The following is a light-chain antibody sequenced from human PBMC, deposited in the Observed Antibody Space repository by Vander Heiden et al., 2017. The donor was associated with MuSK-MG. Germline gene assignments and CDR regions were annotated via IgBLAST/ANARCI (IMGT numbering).Light chain of an antibody. CDR2: TNN. J-gene: IGLJ1*01. CDR1: SSNIGSKT. CDR3: AAWEDIRNGLYV. V-gene: IGLV1-44*01. Sequence: QSVLTQPPSASGTPGHRVTIYWSGSSSNIGSKTVNWYQQRPGTAPHLLIYTNNKRPSGVPDRFSGSKSGTSASLAISGLQSEDEADYYCAAWEDIRNGLYVFGTGTKVTVL.